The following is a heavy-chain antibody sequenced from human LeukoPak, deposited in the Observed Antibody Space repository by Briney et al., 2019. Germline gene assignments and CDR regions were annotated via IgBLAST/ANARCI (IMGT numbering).Heavy chain of an antibody. V-gene: IGHV3-30-3*01. D-gene: IGHD2-21*01. J-gene: IGHJ6*02. CDR2: ISYDGSNK. CDR3: AKDIRAPHYGMDV. Sequence: GRSLRLSCAASGFNFGSYSMYWVRQDPGKGLEWVAVISYDGSNKYYADSVKGRFTISRDNAKNSLYLQMNSLRAEDTALYYCAKDIRAPHYGMDVWGQGTTVTVSS. CDR1: GFNFGSYS.